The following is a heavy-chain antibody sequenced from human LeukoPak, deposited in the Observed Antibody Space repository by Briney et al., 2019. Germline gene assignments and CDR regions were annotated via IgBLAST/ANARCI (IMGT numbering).Heavy chain of an antibody. Sequence: RGSLRLSCAASGFTFRTYEMNWVRQAPGMGLEWVSYISSSGSTKYYADSVKGRFTISRDNAKNSLVLQMNSLRAEDTAVYYCARDWDSGYDTYYFDYWGQGTLVTVSS. J-gene: IGHJ4*02. CDR1: GFTFRTYE. D-gene: IGHD5-12*01. V-gene: IGHV3-48*03. CDR3: ARDWDSGYDTYYFDY. CDR2: ISSSGSTK.